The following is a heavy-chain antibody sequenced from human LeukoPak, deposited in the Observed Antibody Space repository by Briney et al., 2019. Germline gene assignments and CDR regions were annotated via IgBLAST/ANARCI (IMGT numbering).Heavy chain of an antibody. Sequence: SETLSLTCAVYGGSFSGYYWSWIRQPPGTGLEWIGEINHSGSTNYNPSPKSRVTISVDTSKNQFSLKLSSVTAADTAVYYCARVRRPYCSSTSCYGRGWFDPWGQGTLVTVSS. CDR3: ARVRRPYCSSTSCYGRGWFDP. CDR1: GGSFSGYY. J-gene: IGHJ5*02. CDR2: INHSGST. V-gene: IGHV4-34*01. D-gene: IGHD2-2*01.